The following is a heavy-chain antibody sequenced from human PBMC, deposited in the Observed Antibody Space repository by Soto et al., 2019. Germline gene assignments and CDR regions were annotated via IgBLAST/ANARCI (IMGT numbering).Heavy chain of an antibody. D-gene: IGHD3-3*01. Sequence: GGSLRLSCAASGFTFGKYSMSWVRQSLGKGLEWISGISGSGAITYYADSVKGRFTISRDNSKTTLSLQMNSLEVEDTAVYYCAKDIGDFWSGYFLNWFDPWGQGTLVTVSS. CDR2: ISGSGAIT. CDR1: GFTFGKYS. V-gene: IGHV3-23*01. J-gene: IGHJ5*02. CDR3: AKDIGDFWSGYFLNWFDP.